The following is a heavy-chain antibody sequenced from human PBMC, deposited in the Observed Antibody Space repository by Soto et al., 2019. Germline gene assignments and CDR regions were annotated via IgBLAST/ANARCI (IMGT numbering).Heavy chain of an antibody. Sequence: QLQLQESGPGLVKPSETLSLTCSVSGCSVSSSSFYWGWIRQPPGKGLEWIGSIYYSASTYYNPSLKSRVTISVDTSKNQFSLKLSSVTAADTAVYYCARHGSGWDFDYWGQGTLVTVSS. CDR3: ARHGSGWDFDY. CDR1: GCSVSSSSFY. D-gene: IGHD6-25*01. V-gene: IGHV4-39*01. J-gene: IGHJ4*02. CDR2: IYYSAST.